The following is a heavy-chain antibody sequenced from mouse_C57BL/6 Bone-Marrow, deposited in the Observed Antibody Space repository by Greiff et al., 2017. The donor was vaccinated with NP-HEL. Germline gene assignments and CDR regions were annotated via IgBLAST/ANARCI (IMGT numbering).Heavy chain of an antibody. CDR2: IYPGGGYT. V-gene: IGHV1-63*01. CDR1: GYTFTNYW. CDR3: ARIAFYYGSSYFDY. J-gene: IGHJ2*01. D-gene: IGHD1-1*01. Sequence: QVQLQQSGAELVRPGTSVKMSCKASGYTFTNYWIGWAKQRPGHGLEWIGDIYPGGGYTNYNEKFKGKATLTADKSSSTAYMQFSSLTSEDSAIYYGARIAFYYGSSYFDYWGQGTTLTVSS.